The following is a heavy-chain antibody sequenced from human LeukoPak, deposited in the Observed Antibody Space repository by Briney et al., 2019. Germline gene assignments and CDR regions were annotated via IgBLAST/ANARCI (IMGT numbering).Heavy chain of an antibody. V-gene: IGHV3-23*01. J-gene: IGHJ4*02. CDR2: ISDSGGST. CDR3: AKEGKTRNWNYYQAKPVY. D-gene: IGHD1-7*01. Sequence: PGGSLRLSCAASGFTFSSYSMSWVRQAPGKGLEWVSAISDSGGSTYYADSVKGRFTISRDNSKNTLYLQMNSLRAEDTAVYYCAKEGKTRNWNYYQAKPVYWGQGTLVTVSS. CDR1: GFTFSSYS.